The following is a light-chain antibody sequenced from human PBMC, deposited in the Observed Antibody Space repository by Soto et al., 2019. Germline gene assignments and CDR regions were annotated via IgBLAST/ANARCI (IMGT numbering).Light chain of an antibody. CDR1: SSNIRSNT. Sequence: QSVLTQPPSASGTPGQRVTISCSGSSSNIRSNTVNWYQQLPGTAPKLFMYSNSQRPSGVPDRFSASKSGTSASLAISGLQFEDEADYYCAPWDDSLSGVVFGGGTKLTVL. J-gene: IGLJ2*01. CDR2: SNS. V-gene: IGLV1-44*01. CDR3: APWDDSLSGVV.